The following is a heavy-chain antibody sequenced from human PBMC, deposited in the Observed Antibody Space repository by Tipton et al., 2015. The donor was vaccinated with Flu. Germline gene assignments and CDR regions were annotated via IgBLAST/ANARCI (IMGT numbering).Heavy chain of an antibody. CDR2: IDFSGST. J-gene: IGHJ6*02. V-gene: IGHV4-31*03. CDR1: GDSVSNSDYY. CDR3: AREGPYFYGMDV. Sequence: LRLSCTVSGDSVSNSDYYWNWIRQEPGKGLEWIGHIDFSGSTHYNPSLKSRPTISIDTSKNQFSLRLNGVTGADTAVYYCAREGPYFYGMDVWGQGTTVTVSS.